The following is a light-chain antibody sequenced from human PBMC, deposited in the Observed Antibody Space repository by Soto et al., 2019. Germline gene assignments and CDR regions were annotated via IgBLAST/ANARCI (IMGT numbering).Light chain of an antibody. J-gene: IGKJ3*01. CDR3: HQRSTWPFT. V-gene: IGKV3-11*01. CDR2: DAS. CDR1: QSISSY. Sequence: EIVLTQSPATLSLSPGERATLSCRASQSISSYLAWYQQKPDQAHRLLIYDASNRATGIPARFSGSGSGTDFTLTISSLEPEDFEGYYCHQRSTWPFTFGPGTKVDIK.